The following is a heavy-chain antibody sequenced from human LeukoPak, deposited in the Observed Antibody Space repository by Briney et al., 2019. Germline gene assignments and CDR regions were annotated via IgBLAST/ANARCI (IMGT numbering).Heavy chain of an antibody. D-gene: IGHD5-12*01. CDR2: INHSGST. CDR3: ARAEHSGYGRRAAAVGDFDY. V-gene: IGHV4-34*01. Sequence: SETLSLTCAVYGGSFSGYYWSWIRQPPGKGLEWIGEINHSGSTNYNPSLKSRVTISVDTSKNQFSLKLSSVTAADTAVYYCARAEHSGYGRRAAAVGDFDYWGQGTLVTVSP. CDR1: GGSFSGYY. J-gene: IGHJ4*02.